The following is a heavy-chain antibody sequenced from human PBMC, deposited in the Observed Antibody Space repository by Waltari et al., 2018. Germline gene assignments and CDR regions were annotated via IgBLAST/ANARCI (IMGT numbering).Heavy chain of an antibody. V-gene: IGHV5-51*01. CDR2: ARPDNSDT. CDR1: GYSFNNYW. D-gene: IGHD1-1*01. Sequence: QLVQSGTEVKKPGESLKISCKTSGYSFNNYWIGWVRQMPGKGLEWMGIARPDNSDTRYSPSFRGQVTISADKSISIAYLQWSSLKASDTAIYYCARHTEDDNGDDWGQGTLVTVSS. J-gene: IGHJ4*02. CDR3: ARHTEDDNGDD.